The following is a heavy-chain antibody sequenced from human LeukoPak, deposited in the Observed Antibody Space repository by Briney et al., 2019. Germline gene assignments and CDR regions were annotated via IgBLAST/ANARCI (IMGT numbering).Heavy chain of an antibody. CDR3: VRGYSGHD. CDR2: VSVSGENT. CDR1: GFTFTSYA. J-gene: IGHJ4*02. Sequence: GGSLRLSCATSGFTFTSYAMRWVRQAPGKGLEWVSGVSVSGENTNYADSVKGRFTISRDNSKNTLSLQMTSLRADDTAVYYCVRGYSGHDWGQGTLVIVSS. V-gene: IGHV3-23*01. D-gene: IGHD5-12*01.